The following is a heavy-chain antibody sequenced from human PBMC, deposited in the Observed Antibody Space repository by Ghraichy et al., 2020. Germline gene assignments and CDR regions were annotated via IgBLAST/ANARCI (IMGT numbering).Heavy chain of an antibody. V-gene: IGHV1-18*01. CDR2: ISAYNGNT. Sequence: ASVKVSCKASGYTFTSYGISWVRQAPGQGLEWMGWISAYNGNTNYAQKLQGRVTMTTDTSTSTAYMELRSLRSDDTAVYYCARVGESLYYYYYYMDVWGKGTTVTVSS. J-gene: IGHJ6*03. CDR1: GYTFTSYG. CDR3: ARVGESLYYYYYYMDV.